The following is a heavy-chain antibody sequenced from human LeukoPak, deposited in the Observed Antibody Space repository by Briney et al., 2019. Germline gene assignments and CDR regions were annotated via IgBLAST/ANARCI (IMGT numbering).Heavy chain of an antibody. CDR3: AKDFYGMDV. V-gene: IGHV3-30*18. CDR2: ISYDGSNK. Sequence: GGSLRPSCAASGFTFSSYGMHWVRQAPGKGLEWVAVISYDGSNKYYADSVKGRFTISRDNSKNTLYLQMNSLRAEDTAVYYCAKDFYGMDVWGQGTTVTVSS. CDR1: GFTFSSYG. J-gene: IGHJ6*02.